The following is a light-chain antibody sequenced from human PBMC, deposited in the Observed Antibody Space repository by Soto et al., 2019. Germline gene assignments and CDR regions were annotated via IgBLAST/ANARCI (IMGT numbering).Light chain of an antibody. J-gene: IGKJ4*01. V-gene: IGKV1-12*01. Sequence: DIQMTQSPSSVSASIGDRVTITCRASQGIRSYLAWYQQTPGKAPKLLIYPASSLRSGVPSRFSGSGSGTDFTLTISSLEAEDFVVYYCQQADSFPLTFGAGTKVEMK. CDR2: PAS. CDR3: QQADSFPLT. CDR1: QGIRSY.